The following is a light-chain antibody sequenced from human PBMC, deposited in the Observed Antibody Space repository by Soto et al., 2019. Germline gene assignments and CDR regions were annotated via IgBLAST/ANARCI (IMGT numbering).Light chain of an antibody. Sequence: AIQMTQSPSSLSASLGDRVTITCRASQAIRNNLGWYQQKPGKAPKLLIFAESSLQTGVPSRFRGSGSGTDFTLTISSLQPEDFATYFCLQHYNKQLTFGAGIKVDI. J-gene: IGKJ4*01. CDR1: QAIRNN. CDR2: AES. CDR3: LQHYNKQLT. V-gene: IGKV1-6*01.